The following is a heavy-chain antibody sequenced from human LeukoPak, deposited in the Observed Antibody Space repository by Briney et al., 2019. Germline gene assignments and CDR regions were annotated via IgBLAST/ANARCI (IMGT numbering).Heavy chain of an antibody. J-gene: IGHJ4*02. V-gene: IGHV4-30-4*01. Sequence: PSETLSLTCTVSGGSISSGDYYWSWIRQPPGKGLEWIGYIYYSGSTYYNPSLKSRVTISVDTSKNQFSLKLSSVTAADTAVYYCASDDRGYCSSTSCSAFAYWGQGTLATVSS. CDR3: ASDDRGYCSSTSCSAFAY. CDR1: GGSISSGDYY. CDR2: IYYSGST. D-gene: IGHD2-2*01.